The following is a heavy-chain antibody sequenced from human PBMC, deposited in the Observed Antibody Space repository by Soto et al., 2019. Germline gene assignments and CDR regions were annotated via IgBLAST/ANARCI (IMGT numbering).Heavy chain of an antibody. CDR3: ARLGCSSTSCRALYYYYYYMDV. J-gene: IGHJ6*03. V-gene: IGHV3-21*01. Sequence: GGSLRLSCAASGFTFSSYSMNWVRQAPGKGLEWVSSISSSSSYIYYADSVKGRFTISRDNAKNSLYLQMNSLRAEDTAVYYCARLGCSSTSCRALYYYYYYMDVWGKGTTVTVSS. D-gene: IGHD2-2*01. CDR1: GFTFSSYS. CDR2: ISSSSSYI.